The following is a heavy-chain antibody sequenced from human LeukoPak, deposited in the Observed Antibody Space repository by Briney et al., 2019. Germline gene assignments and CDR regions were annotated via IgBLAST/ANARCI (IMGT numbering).Heavy chain of an antibody. Sequence: PSEALSLTCTVSGGSISSYYWSWIRQPPGKGLEWIGYIYYSGSTNYNPSLKSRVTISVDTSKNQFSLKLSSVTAADTAVYYCARTPYYYDSSGYPSNWFDPWGQGTLVTVSS. J-gene: IGHJ5*02. CDR2: IYYSGST. CDR1: GGSISSYY. D-gene: IGHD3-22*01. V-gene: IGHV4-59*08. CDR3: ARTPYYYDSSGYPSNWFDP.